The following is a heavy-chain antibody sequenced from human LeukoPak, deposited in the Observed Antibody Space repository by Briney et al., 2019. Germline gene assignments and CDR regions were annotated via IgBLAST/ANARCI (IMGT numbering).Heavy chain of an antibody. CDR3: VRDRELDY. D-gene: IGHD3-10*01. Sequence: SETLSLTCTVSGGSISIYYWSWIRQPPGKGLEWIGYIYNSGNTNYNPSFKSRVTISEDTPKNQFSLKLSSVTAADTAVYYCVRDRELDYWGQGTLVTVSS. J-gene: IGHJ4*02. CDR1: GGSISIYY. CDR2: IYNSGNT. V-gene: IGHV4-59*01.